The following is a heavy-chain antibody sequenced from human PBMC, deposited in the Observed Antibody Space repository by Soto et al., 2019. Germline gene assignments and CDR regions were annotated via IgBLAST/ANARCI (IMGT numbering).Heavy chain of an antibody. V-gene: IGHV1-69*13. J-gene: IGHJ6*02. D-gene: IGHD1-1*01. CDR1: GGTFSSYA. Sequence: SVKVSCKASGGTFSSYAISWVRQAPGQGLEWMGGIIPIIGTANYAQKFQGRVTITADESTSTAYMELSSLRSEDTAVYYCAWDTTIERTGYYYYGMDVWGQGTTVTVS. CDR3: AWDTTIERTGYYYYGMDV. CDR2: IIPIIGTA.